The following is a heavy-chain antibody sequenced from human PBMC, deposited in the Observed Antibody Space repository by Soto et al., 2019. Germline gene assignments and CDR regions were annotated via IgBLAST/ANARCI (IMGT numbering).Heavy chain of an antibody. D-gene: IGHD3-10*01. CDR1: GFTFSSDI. CDR3: ARDDEDGSYCDLGY. Sequence: QVQLVESGGGVVQPGRSLRLSCAASGFTFSSDIMHWVRQAPGKRLEWVAMILHDGNNKYYADSVKGRFTISRDNSKNTLDLQVNSLTTEDTAIYYCARDDEDGSYCDLGYWGQGTLVTVSS. CDR2: ILHDGNNK. V-gene: IGHV3-30-3*01. J-gene: IGHJ4*02.